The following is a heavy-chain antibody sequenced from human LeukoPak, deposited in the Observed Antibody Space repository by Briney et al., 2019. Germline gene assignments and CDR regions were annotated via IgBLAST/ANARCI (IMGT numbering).Heavy chain of an antibody. CDR3: PRPVDYNGSGSPPDDAVYI. Sequence: GESLKISCKGSGYGFTSYWISWVRQMPGKGLEWMGRIDPSDSYTNYSPSFQGHVTISADKSISTAYLQWSSLKASDTAIYYRPRPVDYNGSGSPPDDAVYISGEERMLTVSS. V-gene: IGHV5-10-1*01. D-gene: IGHD3-10*01. CDR1: GYGFTSYW. J-gene: IGHJ3*02. CDR2: IDPSDSYT.